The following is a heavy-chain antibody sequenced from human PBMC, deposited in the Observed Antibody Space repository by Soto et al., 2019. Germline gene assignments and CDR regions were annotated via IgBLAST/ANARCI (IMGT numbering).Heavy chain of an antibody. J-gene: IGHJ6*02. CDR2: IWDDGSNK. CDR1: GFPFSSYG. CDR3: ARERTDGYSSTRGMDV. Sequence: QVQLVESGGVVVQPGRSLRLSCAASGFPFSSYGMHWVRQAPGKGLEWVAVIWDDGSNKYYADSVKGRFTISRDNSKNTLYLQMNRLRAEDTAVYYCARERTDGYSSTRGMDVWGQGTTGTVSS. V-gene: IGHV3-33*01. D-gene: IGHD6-19*01.